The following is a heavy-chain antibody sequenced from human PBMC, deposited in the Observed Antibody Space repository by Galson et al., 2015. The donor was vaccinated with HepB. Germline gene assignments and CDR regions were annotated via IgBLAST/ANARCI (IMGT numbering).Heavy chain of an antibody. D-gene: IGHD1/OR15-1a*01. CDR1: GFTFSGYW. CDR3: ARELNKGG. J-gene: IGHJ4*02. V-gene: IGHV3-74*01. CDR2: ISGDGSTT. Sequence: SLRLSCAASGFTFSGYWMHWVRQAPGKGLMWVSRISGDGSTTNYADSVQGRFIISRDNAKNTVYLQMNSLRDEDTAVYYCARELNKGGWGQGTLVTVSS.